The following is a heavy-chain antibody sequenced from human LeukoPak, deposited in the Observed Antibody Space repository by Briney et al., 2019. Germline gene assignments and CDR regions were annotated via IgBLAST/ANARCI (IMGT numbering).Heavy chain of an antibody. J-gene: IGHJ6*02. D-gene: IGHD3-3*01. V-gene: IGHV3-66*01. CDR3: ARGITTFGVVTYGMDV. CDR2: IFGGGST. CDR1: GFTVSSNY. Sequence: GGSLRLSCAASGFTVSSNYMSWVRQAPGEGLEWVSVIFGGGSTYYPGSVKGRFAISRDNSKNTLYLQMNSLRAEDTAVYYCARGITTFGVVTYGMDVWGQGTTVTVSS.